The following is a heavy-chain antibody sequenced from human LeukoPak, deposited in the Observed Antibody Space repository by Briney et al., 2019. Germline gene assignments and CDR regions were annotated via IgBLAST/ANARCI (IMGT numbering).Heavy chain of an antibody. D-gene: IGHD6-19*01. CDR3: TRAVAGHFDY. J-gene: IGHJ4*02. CDR1: GFTFSSYW. V-gene: IGHV3-15*01. CDR2: IKSKTDGGTT. Sequence: PGGSLRLSCAASGFTFSSYWMSWVRQAPGKGLEWVGRIKSKTDGGTTDYAAPVKGRFTISRDDSKNTLYLQMNSLKTEDTAVYYCTRAVAGHFDYWGQGTLVTVSS.